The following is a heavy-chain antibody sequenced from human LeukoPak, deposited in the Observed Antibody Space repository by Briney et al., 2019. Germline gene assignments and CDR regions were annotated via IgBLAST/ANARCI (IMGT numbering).Heavy chain of an antibody. Sequence: NPGGSLRLSCAASGFTFSDYYMSWIRQAPGKGLEWVSYISSSGSTIYYADSVKDRFTISRDNAKNSLYLQMNSLRAEDTAVYYCARRGYSYDHYNWFDPWGQGTLVTVSS. CDR2: ISSSGSTI. D-gene: IGHD5-18*01. J-gene: IGHJ5*02. CDR3: ARRGYSYDHYNWFDP. V-gene: IGHV3-11*01. CDR1: GFTFSDYY.